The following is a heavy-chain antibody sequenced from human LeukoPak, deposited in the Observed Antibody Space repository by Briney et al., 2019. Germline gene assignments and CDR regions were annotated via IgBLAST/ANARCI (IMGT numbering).Heavy chain of an antibody. Sequence: GGSLRLSCAASGSTFSSYAMHWVRQAPGKGLEWVAVISYDGSNKYYADSVKGRFTISRDNSKNTLYLQMNSLGAEDTAVYYCARIPDGSGKIQSDWGQGTLVTVSS. CDR2: ISYDGSNK. V-gene: IGHV3-30*04. D-gene: IGHD3-10*01. CDR1: GSTFSSYA. J-gene: IGHJ4*02. CDR3: ARIPDGSGKIQSD.